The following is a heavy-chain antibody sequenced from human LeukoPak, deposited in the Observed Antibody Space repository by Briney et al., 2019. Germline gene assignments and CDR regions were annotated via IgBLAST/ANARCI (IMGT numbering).Heavy chain of an antibody. CDR3: ASTTPFNYYDSSGYYPDVDY. J-gene: IGHJ4*02. CDR2: ISSSSSYI. D-gene: IGHD3-22*01. Sequence: GGSLRLSCAASGFTFSSYSMNWVRQAPGKGLEWVSSISSSSSYIYYADSVKGRFTISGDNAKNSLYLQMNSLRAEDTAVYYCASTTPFNYYDSSGYYPDVDYWGQGTLVTVSS. CDR1: GFTFSSYS. V-gene: IGHV3-21*01.